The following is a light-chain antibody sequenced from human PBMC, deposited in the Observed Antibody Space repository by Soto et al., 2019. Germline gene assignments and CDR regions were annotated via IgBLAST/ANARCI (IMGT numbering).Light chain of an antibody. Sequence: IQLTQSPSSLSASVGDRVTITCRASQGISSFLAWYHQKPGKAPKLLIYGASTLQSWVPSRFSGSGSGTDFTLTIGSLQPEDFATYYCQQLNSFPIPFGPGTKVDIK. CDR2: GAS. CDR3: QQLNSFPIP. J-gene: IGKJ3*01. CDR1: QGISSF. V-gene: IGKV1-9*01.